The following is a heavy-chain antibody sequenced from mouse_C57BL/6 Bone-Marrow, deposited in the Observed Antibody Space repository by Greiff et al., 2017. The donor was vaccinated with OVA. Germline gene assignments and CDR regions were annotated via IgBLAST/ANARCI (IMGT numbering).Heavy chain of an antibody. V-gene: IGHV5-17*01. CDR1: GFTFSDYG. D-gene: IGHD2-12*01. CDR2: ISSGSSTI. J-gene: IGHJ1*03. CDR3: ARKLYFDV. Sequence: EVQLKESGGGLVKPGGSLKLSCAASGFTFSDYGMHWVRQAPEKGLEWVAYISSGSSTIYYADTVKGRFTISRDNAKNTLFLQMTSLRSEDTAMYYCARKLYFDVWGTGTTVTVSS.